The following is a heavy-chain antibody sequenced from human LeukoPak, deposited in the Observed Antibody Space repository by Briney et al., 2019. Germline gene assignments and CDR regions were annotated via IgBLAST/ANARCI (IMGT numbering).Heavy chain of an antibody. D-gene: IGHD5-18*01. CDR1: GFTFSSYG. Sequence: PGGSLRLSCAASGFTFSSYGMHWVRQAPGRGLEWVAVISYDGSNKYYADSVKGRFTISRDNSKNTLYLQMNSLRAEDTAVYYCARPRWRQLCVRSDPDGMDVWGQGTTVTVSS. CDR3: ARPRWRQLCVRSDPDGMDV. V-gene: IGHV3-30*03. J-gene: IGHJ6*02. CDR2: ISYDGSNK.